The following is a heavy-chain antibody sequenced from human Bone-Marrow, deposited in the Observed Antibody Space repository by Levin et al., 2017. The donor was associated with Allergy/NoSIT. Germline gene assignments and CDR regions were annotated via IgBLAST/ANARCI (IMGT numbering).Heavy chain of an antibody. Sequence: QPGGSLRLSCAASGFTFGSYAITWVRQAPGKGLQWVSSIRPGGERTYYADSVEGRFTVSRDNSKNTLYLQMNSLRVEDTATYYCAGEARGSGWYTVGYWGRGTPVTVSS. CDR2: IRPGGERT. CDR3: AGEARGSGWYTVGY. D-gene: IGHD6-13*01. V-gene: IGHV3-23*01. CDR1: GFTFGSYA. J-gene: IGHJ4*02.